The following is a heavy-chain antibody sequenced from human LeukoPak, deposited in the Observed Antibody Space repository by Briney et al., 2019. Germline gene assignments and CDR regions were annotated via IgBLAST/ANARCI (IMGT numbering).Heavy chain of an antibody. CDR1: EFTVSDNY. D-gene: IGHD1-1*01. V-gene: IGHV3-53*01. CDR3: ARTTGARTFYFNGMDV. CDR2: LYSGGNA. J-gene: IGHJ6*02. Sequence: GGSLRLSCAASEFTVSDNYMSWVRQAPGKGLEWVSILYSGGNAYYTDSVKGRFTISRDNSKNTVYFQMNSLRAGDTAVYFCARTTGARTFYFNGMDVWGQGTTVTASS.